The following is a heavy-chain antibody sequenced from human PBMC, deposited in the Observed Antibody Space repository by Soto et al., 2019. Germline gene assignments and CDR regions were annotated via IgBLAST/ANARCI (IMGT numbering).Heavy chain of an antibody. Sequence: SVKVSCKASGFTFTSSAVQWVRQARGQRLEWIGWIVVGSGNTNYAQKFQERVTITRDMSTSTAYMELSSLRSEDTAVYYCAAEQQLAPYYFDYWGQGTLVTVSS. CDR1: GFTFTSSA. D-gene: IGHD6-13*01. V-gene: IGHV1-58*01. CDR2: IVVGSGNT. J-gene: IGHJ4*02. CDR3: AAEQQLAPYYFDY.